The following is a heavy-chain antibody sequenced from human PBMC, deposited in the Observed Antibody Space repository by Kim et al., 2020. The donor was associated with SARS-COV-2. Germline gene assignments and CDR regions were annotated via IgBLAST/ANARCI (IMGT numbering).Heavy chain of an antibody. Sequence: SETLSLTCTVSGGSISSSRYYWGWNRQPPGKGLEGIGNNYNTGGSDYNPPRKSRVSIAGDTSQNHLSLELTSATAADTAVYYLARIIAGAPDPWGQGILVTVPA. J-gene: IGHJ5*02. CDR2: NYNTGGS. CDR1: GGSISSSRYY. V-gene: IGHV4-39*02. CDR3: ARIIAGAPDP. D-gene: IGHD1-26*01.